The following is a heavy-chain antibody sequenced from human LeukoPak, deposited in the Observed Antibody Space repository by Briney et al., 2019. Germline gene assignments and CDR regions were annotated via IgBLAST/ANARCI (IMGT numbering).Heavy chain of an antibody. J-gene: IGHJ4*02. CDR1: GFTFSNAW. CDR3: TTDRGYDFWSGYYQTDY. Sequence: GGSLRLSCAASGFTFSNAWMSWVRQAPGKGLEWVGRIKSKTDGGTTDYAAPVKGRFTISRDDSKNTLYLQMNSLKTEDTAVYYCTTDRGYDFWSGYYQTDYWGQGTLVTVSS. V-gene: IGHV3-15*01. D-gene: IGHD3-3*01. CDR2: IKSKTDGGTT.